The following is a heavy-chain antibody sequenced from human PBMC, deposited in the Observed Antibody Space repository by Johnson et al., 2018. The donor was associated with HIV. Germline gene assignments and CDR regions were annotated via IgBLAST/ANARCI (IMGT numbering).Heavy chain of an antibody. D-gene: IGHD3-22*01. V-gene: IGHV3-48*04. J-gene: IGHJ3*02. Sequence: EVQLVESGGSVVRPGGSLRLSCTASGFTFKEYGMSWVRQAPGKGLECLSYISSSGSSTYYTDSVKGRLTISRDNARKSLYLQINSLTAEDTAIYYCARDGTRYYYDSSGSRGTFDIWGQGTMVTVSS. CDR1: GFTFKEYG. CDR2: ISSSGSST. CDR3: ARDGTRYYYDSSGSRGTFDI.